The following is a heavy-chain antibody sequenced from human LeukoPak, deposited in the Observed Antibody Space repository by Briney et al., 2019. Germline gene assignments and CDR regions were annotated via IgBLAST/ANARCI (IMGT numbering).Heavy chain of an antibody. CDR2: IYTSGST. V-gene: IGHV4-4*07. CDR3: ARGEYYYGSGSYYNEDWFDP. CDR1: GGSISSYY. D-gene: IGHD3-10*01. Sequence: SETLSLTCTVSGGSISSYYWSWIRQPAGKGLEWIGRIYTSGSTNYNPSLKSRVTMSVDTSKNQFSLKLSSVTAADTAVYYCARGEYYYGSGSYYNEDWFDPWGQGTLVTVSS. J-gene: IGHJ5*02.